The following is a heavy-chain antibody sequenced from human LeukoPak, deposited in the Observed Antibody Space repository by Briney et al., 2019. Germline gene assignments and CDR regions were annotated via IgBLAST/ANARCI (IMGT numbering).Heavy chain of an antibody. CDR1: GGSISSYY. CDR3: ARSVEGYCSGGCCYSYYYYMDV. V-gene: IGHV4-59*01. J-gene: IGHJ6*03. Sequence: SETLSLTCTVSGGSISSYYWSWIRQPPGKGLEWIGYIYYSGSTNYNPSLKSRVTISVDTSKNQFSLKLSSVTAADTAVYYCARSVEGYCSGGCCYSYYYYMDVWGKGTTVTVSS. CDR2: IYYSGST. D-gene: IGHD2-15*01.